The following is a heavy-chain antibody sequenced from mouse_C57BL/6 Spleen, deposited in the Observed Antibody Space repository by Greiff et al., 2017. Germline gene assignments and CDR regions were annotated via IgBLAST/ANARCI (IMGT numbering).Heavy chain of an antibody. D-gene: IGHD2-3*01. CDR1: GYTFTSYW. CDR3: ARRYDGPFDY. V-gene: IGHV1-52*01. CDR2: IDPSDSET. Sequence: QVQLKQPGAELVRPGSSVKLSCKASGYTFTSYWMHWVKQRPIQGLEWIGNIDPSDSETHYNQKFKDKATLTVDKSSSTAYMQLSSLTSEDSAVYYCARRYDGPFDYWGQGTTLTVSS. J-gene: IGHJ2*01.